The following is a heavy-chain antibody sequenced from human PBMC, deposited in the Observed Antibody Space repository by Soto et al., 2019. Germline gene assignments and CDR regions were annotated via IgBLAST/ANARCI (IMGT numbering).Heavy chain of an antibody. Sequence: QVQLVESGGGVVQPGRSLRLSCAASGFTFSSYGMHWVRQAPGKGLEWVAVIWYDGSNKYYADSVKGRFTISRDNSKNTLYLKMNSLRAEDTAVYYCAREPEGNYYGMDVWGQGTTVTVSS. CDR3: AREPEGNYYGMDV. J-gene: IGHJ6*02. V-gene: IGHV3-33*01. CDR2: IWYDGSNK. CDR1: GFTFSSYG.